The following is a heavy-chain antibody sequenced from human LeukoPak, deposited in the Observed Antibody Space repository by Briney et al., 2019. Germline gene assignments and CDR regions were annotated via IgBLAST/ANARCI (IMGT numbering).Heavy chain of an antibody. J-gene: IGHJ3*02. CDR3: VRDWEGFNFDI. V-gene: IGHV4-59*02. Sequence: SETLSLTCTVSGGSVSSYYWSWVRQPPGGGLGWIAYVYNSGSTNYNPSLKSRVTISVDRSKNQFSLKMNSVTAADTAVYYCVRDWEGFNFDIWGQGTMVTVSS. CDR2: VYNSGST. CDR1: GGSVSSYY. D-gene: IGHD1-26*01.